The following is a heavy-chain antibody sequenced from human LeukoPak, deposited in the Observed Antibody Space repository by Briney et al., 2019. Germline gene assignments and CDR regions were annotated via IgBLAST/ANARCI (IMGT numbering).Heavy chain of an antibody. J-gene: IGHJ3*02. V-gene: IGHV5-51*01. CDR3: ARPNYYDSSGYFPGAVGAFDI. Sequence: GESLKISCKGSGYSFTSYWIGWVRQMPGKGLEWMGIIYPGDSDTRYSPSFQGQVTISADKSISTAYLQWSSLKASDTAMYYCARPNYYDSSGYFPGAVGAFDIWGQGTMVTVSS. CDR1: GYSFTSYW. D-gene: IGHD3-22*01. CDR2: IYPGDSDT.